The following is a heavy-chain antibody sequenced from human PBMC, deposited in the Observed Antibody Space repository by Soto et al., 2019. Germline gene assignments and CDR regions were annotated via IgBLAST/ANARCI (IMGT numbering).Heavy chain of an antibody. J-gene: IGHJ4*02. D-gene: IGHD2-21*01. Sequence: SETLSLTCTVSGGSISSGDYYWSWVRQPPGKGLEWIGYIYYSGSTYYNPSLKSRVTISVDTSKNQFSLKLSSVTAADTAVYYCARLLLEGYFDYWGQGTLVTVYS. CDR3: ARLLLEGYFDY. V-gene: IGHV4-30-4*01. CDR2: IYYSGST. CDR1: GGSISSGDYY.